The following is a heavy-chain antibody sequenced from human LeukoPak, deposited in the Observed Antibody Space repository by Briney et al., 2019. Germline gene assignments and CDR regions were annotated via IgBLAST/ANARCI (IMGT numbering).Heavy chain of an antibody. J-gene: IGHJ6*02. CDR3: ARDRGYHGNYGLDV. CDR1: GFTFSSYE. V-gene: IGHV3-30-3*01. D-gene: IGHD3-10*01. CDR2: ISYDGRNK. Sequence: GGSLRLSCAASGFTFSSYEMNWVRQAPGKGLEWVAVISYDGRNKYYTDSVKGRFTISRDNSKNTLFLQMNTLRAEDTAVYYCARDRGYHGNYGLDVWGQGTTVTVSS.